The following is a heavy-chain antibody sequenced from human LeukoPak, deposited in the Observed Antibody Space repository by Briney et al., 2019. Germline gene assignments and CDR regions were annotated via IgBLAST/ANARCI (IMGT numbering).Heavy chain of an antibody. CDR2: IYSDETT. CDR3: ARRITTYGLYYFDL. J-gene: IGHJ4*02. Sequence: PGGSLRLSCAASGLTVSGNYMSWVRRAPGKGLEWVSIIYSDETTAYPDSVKGRFTISRDNSKNMLYLQMNSLRAEDTAVNYCARRITTYGLYYFDLWGQGTLVTVSS. V-gene: IGHV3-66*04. D-gene: IGHD1-14*01. CDR1: GLTVSGNY.